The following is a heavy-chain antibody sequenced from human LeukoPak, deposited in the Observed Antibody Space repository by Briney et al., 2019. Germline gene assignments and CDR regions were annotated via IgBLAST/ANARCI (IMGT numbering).Heavy chain of an antibody. CDR2: ISSSSSYI. J-gene: IGHJ4*02. V-gene: IGHV3-21*01. Sequence: GGSLRLSCAASGFTFSSYAMSWVRQAPGKGLEWVSSISSSSSYIYYADSVKGRFTISRDNAKNSLYLQMNSLRAEDTAVYYCARDQIYCSGGSCYPSVFDYWGQGTLVTVSS. CDR3: ARDQIYCSGGSCYPSVFDY. CDR1: GFTFSSYA. D-gene: IGHD2-15*01.